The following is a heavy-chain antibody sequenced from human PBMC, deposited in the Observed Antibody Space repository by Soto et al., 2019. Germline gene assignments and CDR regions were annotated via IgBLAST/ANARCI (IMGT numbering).Heavy chain of an antibody. Sequence: QVQLQESGPGLVKPSQTLSLTCTVSGGSITTIDYYWTWIRQLPGEGLEWIAYIHHAGPTYYNPSRQRLNTITKEPSKNQFLLKLNPVAGADTAVYFCAGKPDAPYYFDLWGQGALVTVSS. CDR2: IHHAGPT. V-gene: IGHV4-31*01. J-gene: IGHJ4*02. D-gene: IGHD2-2*01. CDR3: AGKPDAPYYFDL. CDR1: GGSITTIDYY.